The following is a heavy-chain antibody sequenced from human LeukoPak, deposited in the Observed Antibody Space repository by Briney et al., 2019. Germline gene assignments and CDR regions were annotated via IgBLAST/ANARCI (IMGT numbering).Heavy chain of an antibody. CDR1: GGSISSYY. V-gene: IGHV4-59*01. Sequence: SETLSLTCTVSGGSISSYYWSWIRQPPGKGLEWIGYIYYSGSTNYNPSLKSRVTISVDTSKNQFSLKLSSVTAADTAVCYCARGEGGPFDYWGQGTLVTVSS. J-gene: IGHJ4*02. CDR2: IYYSGST. CDR3: ARGEGGPFDY. D-gene: IGHD2-15*01.